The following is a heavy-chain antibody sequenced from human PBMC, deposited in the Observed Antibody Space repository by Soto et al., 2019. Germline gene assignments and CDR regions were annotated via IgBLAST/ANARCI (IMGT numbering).Heavy chain of an antibody. D-gene: IGHD1-26*01. J-gene: IGHJ3*02. CDR1: GGSISSYY. CDR3: ARRIVGAKGSDAFDI. Sequence: QVQLQESGPGLVKPSETLSLTCTVSGGSISSYYWSWIRQPPGKGLEWIGYIYYSGSTNYNPSLKSRVTISVDTSKNQFSLKLSSVTAADTAVYYCARRIVGAKGSDAFDIWGQGTMVTVSS. CDR2: IYYSGST. V-gene: IGHV4-59*01.